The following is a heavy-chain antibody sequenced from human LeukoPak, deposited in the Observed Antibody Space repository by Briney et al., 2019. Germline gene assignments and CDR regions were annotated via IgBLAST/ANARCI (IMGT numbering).Heavy chain of an antibody. CDR1: GFSFSSYN. Sequence: PGGSLRLSCEAFGFSFSSYNMDWVRQTPGKGLEWISSITTSSSYTFYAESVKGRFTISRDNAKNSLSLQMNSLRAEDTAVYYCARVGYVSREFDFWGQGTLVTVSS. CDR2: ITTSSSYT. D-gene: IGHD2-2*03. V-gene: IGHV3-21*01. CDR3: ARVGYVSREFDF. J-gene: IGHJ4*02.